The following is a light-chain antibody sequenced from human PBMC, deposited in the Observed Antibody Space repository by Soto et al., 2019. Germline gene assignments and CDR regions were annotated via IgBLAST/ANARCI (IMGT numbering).Light chain of an antibody. CDR2: GAS. Sequence: EIVLTQSPATLSVSPGERATLSCRASQSVSSNLAWYQQKPGQAPRLVIYGASTRATGIPARFSGSGSATEFTLTISSLQSEDFAVYYCQHYNKLPLTFGGGAKVEIK. J-gene: IGKJ4*01. CDR1: QSVSSN. CDR3: QHYNKLPLT. V-gene: IGKV3-15*01.